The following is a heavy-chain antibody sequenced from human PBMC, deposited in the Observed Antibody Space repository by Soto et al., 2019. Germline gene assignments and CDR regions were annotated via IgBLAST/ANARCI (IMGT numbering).Heavy chain of an antibody. D-gene: IGHD2-21*02. CDR1: GGSISSGDYY. CDR2: IYYSGST. Sequence: QVQLQESGPGLVKPSQTLSLTCTVSGGSISSGDYYWSWIRQPPGKGLEWIGYIYYSGSTYYNPSLKGRVTISVDTSKNQFSLKLSSVTAADTAVYYCARDDAVVTRAFDIWGQGTMVTVSS. CDR3: ARDDAVVTRAFDI. J-gene: IGHJ3*02. V-gene: IGHV4-30-4*01.